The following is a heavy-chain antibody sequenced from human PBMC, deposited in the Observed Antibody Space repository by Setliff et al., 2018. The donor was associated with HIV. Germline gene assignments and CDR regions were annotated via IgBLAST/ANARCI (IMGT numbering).Heavy chain of an antibody. V-gene: IGHV3-48*01. D-gene: IGHD4-17*01. J-gene: IGHJ4*02. Sequence: PGGSLRLSCAASGFTFSRYSMNWVRQAPGKGLEWVSYISSVSGSTIYYADSVKGRFTISRDNAKNSMFLQMNSLRAEDMAVYYCARSHDYGDDRRLDYWGQGTLVTVSS. CDR1: GFTFSRYS. CDR2: ISSVSGSTI. CDR3: ARSHDYGDDRRLDY.